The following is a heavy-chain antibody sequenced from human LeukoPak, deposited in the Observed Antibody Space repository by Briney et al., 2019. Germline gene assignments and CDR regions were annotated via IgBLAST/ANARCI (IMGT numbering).Heavy chain of an antibody. CDR1: GYTFTSYG. D-gene: IGHD1-26*01. V-gene: IGHV1-18*01. Sequence: ASVKVSCKASGYTFTSYGISWVRQAPGQGLEWMGWISAYNGNTNYAQKLQGRVTMTTDTSTSTAYMELRSLRSDDTAVYYCARAPAYSGSYYFDCWGQGTLVTVSS. J-gene: IGHJ4*02. CDR2: ISAYNGNT. CDR3: ARAPAYSGSYYFDC.